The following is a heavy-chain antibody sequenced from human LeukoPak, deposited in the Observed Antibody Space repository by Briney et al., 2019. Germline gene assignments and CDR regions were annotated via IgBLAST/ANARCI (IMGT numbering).Heavy chain of an antibody. J-gene: IGHJ4*02. V-gene: IGHV7-4-1*02. D-gene: IGHD5-18*01. CDR1: GYTFTSYA. Sequence: GASVKVSCKASGYTFTSYAMNWVRQAPGQGLEWMGWINTNTGNPTYAQGFTGRFVFSLDISVSTAYLQISSLKAEDTAVYYCARFVDTATKDDYWGQGTLVTVSS. CDR2: INTNTGNP. CDR3: ARFVDTATKDDY.